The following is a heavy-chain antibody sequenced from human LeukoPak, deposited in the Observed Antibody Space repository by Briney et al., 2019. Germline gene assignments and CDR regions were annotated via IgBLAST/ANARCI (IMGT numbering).Heavy chain of an antibody. V-gene: IGHV3-21*01. CDR3: ATGGRGYDEPLDY. J-gene: IGHJ4*02. CDR1: GFSSSIFT. Sequence: PGGSLRLSCAASGFSSSIFTFIWVRQAPGKGLEWVSSISSSSSYIYYAASLKGRFSISRDNTRKSQYLEMSSLRAEDTAVYYCATGGRGYDEPLDYWGQGTLVSVSS. D-gene: IGHD5-12*01. CDR2: ISSSSSYI.